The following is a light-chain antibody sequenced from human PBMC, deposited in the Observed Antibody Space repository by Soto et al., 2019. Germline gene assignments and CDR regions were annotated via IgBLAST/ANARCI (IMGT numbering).Light chain of an antibody. CDR2: DVS. CDR3: SSYTSSSTLV. J-gene: IGLJ2*01. V-gene: IGLV2-14*01. CDR1: SSDIGAYNY. Sequence: QLVLTQPASVSGSPGQSITISCTGTSSDIGAYNYVSWYQQHPGKAPELMIYDVSNRPSGVSNRFSGSKSGNTASLTISGIQAEDEADYYCSSYTSSSTLVFGGGTKVTVL.